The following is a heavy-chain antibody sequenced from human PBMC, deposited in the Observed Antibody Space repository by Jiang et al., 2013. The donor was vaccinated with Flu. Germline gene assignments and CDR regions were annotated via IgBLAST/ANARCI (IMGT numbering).Heavy chain of an antibody. D-gene: IGHD2-21*02. CDR3: ARGRYVVVTARAYYYYGMDV. V-gene: IGHV4-34*01. CDR1: GGSFSDNY. Sequence: QSGSGLVKPSETLSLTCAVYGGSFSDNYWSWIRQAPGKGLEWIGEINHRGSTNYSPSLRSRVTISVDTSKNQFSLRLSSLTAADTAVYYCARGRYVVVTARAYYYYGMDVWGHGTMVTVSS. J-gene: IGHJ6*01. CDR2: INHRGST.